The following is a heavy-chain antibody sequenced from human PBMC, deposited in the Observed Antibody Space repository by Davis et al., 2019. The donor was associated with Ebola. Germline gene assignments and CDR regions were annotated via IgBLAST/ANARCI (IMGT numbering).Heavy chain of an antibody. CDR3: AREDSSSSLDY. J-gene: IGHJ4*02. V-gene: IGHV1-8*01. Sequence: ASVTVSCKASGYTFTSYDINWVRQATGQGLEWMGWMNPNSGNTGYAQKFQGRVTMTTDTSTSTAYMELRSLRSDDTAVYYCAREDSSSSLDYWGQGTLVTVSS. CDR2: MNPNSGNT. CDR1: GYTFTSYD. D-gene: IGHD6-6*01.